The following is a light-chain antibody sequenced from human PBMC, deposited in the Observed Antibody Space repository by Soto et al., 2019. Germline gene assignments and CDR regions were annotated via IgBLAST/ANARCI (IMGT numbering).Light chain of an antibody. CDR1: QSVDSN. Sequence: EIVMTQSPATLSVSPGERATLSCRASQSVDSNVAWYHQKLGQAPGLLIYGASTRATGCPARFSGSRSGTEFTLTINSLQSEDFVVYYCQQYGSSPWTFGQGTKVEFK. CDR3: QQYGSSPWT. J-gene: IGKJ1*01. CDR2: GAS. V-gene: IGKV3-15*01.